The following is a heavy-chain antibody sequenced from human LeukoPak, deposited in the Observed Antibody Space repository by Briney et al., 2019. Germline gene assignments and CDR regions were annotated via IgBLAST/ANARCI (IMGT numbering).Heavy chain of an antibody. Sequence: GGSLRLSCAASGFMFSTSWMTWVRQAPGEGLEWVANIKPDGSETYYVDPVRGRFTISRDNARNLLYLQMNSLRGEDTAVYYCGRFGYEAAVDLWGQGTLVTVSS. CDR1: GFMFSTSW. J-gene: IGHJ4*02. CDR2: IKPDGSET. CDR3: GRFGYEAAVDL. V-gene: IGHV3-7*01. D-gene: IGHD6-13*01.